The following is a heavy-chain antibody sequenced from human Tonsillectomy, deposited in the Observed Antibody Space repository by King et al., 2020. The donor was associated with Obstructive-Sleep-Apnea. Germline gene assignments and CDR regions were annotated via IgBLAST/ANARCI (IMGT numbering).Heavy chain of an antibody. Sequence: QLVQSGAEVKKPGASVKVSCKASGYTFTSYDINWVRQATGQGLEWMGWMNPKSGATGYAQKFQGRVTVTRATSISTAYMELCSLTSEDTAVYYCARGRSSGWEPFDYWGQGTLVTVSS. CDR2: MNPKSGAT. D-gene: IGHD6-19*01. CDR3: ARGRSSGWEPFDY. CDR1: GYTFTSYD. J-gene: IGHJ4*02. V-gene: IGHV1-8*01.